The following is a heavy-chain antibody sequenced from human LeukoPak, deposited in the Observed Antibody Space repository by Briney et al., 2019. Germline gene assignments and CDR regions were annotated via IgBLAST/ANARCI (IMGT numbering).Heavy chain of an antibody. D-gene: IGHD3-22*01. CDR1: GGSFSGYY. J-gene: IGHJ4*02. CDR3: ASAPTMIGDY. Sequence: SETLSLTCAVYGGSFSGYYWSWIRQPPGKGLEWIGEINHSGSTYYNPSLKSRVTISVDTSKNQFSLKLSSVTAADTAVYYCASAPTMIGDYWGQGTLVTVSS. CDR2: INHSGST. V-gene: IGHV4-34*01.